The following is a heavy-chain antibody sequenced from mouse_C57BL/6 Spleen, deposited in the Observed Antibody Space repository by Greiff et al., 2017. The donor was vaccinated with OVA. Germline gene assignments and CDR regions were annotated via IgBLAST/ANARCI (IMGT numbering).Heavy chain of an antibody. CDR1: GYAFSSYW. V-gene: IGHV1-80*01. CDR2: IYPGDGDT. Sequence: QVQLQQSGAELVKPGASVKISCKASGYAFSSYWMNWVKQRPGKGLEWIGQIYPGDGDTNYNGKLKGKATLTADKSSSTSYMQLSSLTSEDSAVYFCARDTTVVATRYFDVWGTGTTVTVSS. D-gene: IGHD1-1*01. J-gene: IGHJ1*03. CDR3: ARDTTVVATRYFDV.